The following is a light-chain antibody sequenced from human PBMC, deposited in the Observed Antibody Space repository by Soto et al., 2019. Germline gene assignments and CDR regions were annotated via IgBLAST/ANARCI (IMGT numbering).Light chain of an antibody. CDR3: QQYGSSPLT. CDR1: QSVSSSF. Sequence: EIVLTQSPGTLSLSPGERATLSCRASQSVSSSFLAWYQQKPGQAPRLLIYGASNRATGFPDRFSGSGSGTDFTLTISRLEPEDFAVYYCQQYGSSPLTFGGGTKVEIK. V-gene: IGKV3-20*01. CDR2: GAS. J-gene: IGKJ4*01.